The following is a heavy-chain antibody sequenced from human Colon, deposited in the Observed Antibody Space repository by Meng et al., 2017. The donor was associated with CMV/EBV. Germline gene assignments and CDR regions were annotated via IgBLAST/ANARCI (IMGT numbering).Heavy chain of an antibody. CDR1: DGTVNNSSYY. J-gene: IGHJ5*02. V-gene: IGHV4-39*06. D-gene: IGHD2-2*01. Sequence: SVLDGTVNNSSYYWGWVRQPQGMGLEWIGHIYESGRTYYNPSLKSRVTVSLDKSKNVFALRLTSVTAADTAVYYCAANLAVGHWFDPWGQGTLVTVSS. CDR3: AANLAVGHWFDP. CDR2: IYESGRT.